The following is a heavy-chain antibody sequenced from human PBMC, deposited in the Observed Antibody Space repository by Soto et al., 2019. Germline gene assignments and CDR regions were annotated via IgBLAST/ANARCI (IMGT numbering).Heavy chain of an antibody. Sequence: GGSLRLSCAASGFTFSSYGMHWVRQAPGKGLEWVAVISYDGSNKYYADSVKGRFTISRDNSKNTLYLQMNSLRAEDTAVYYCARELDGIDVWGQGTTVTVSS. CDR1: GFTFSSYG. V-gene: IGHV3-30*03. CDR2: ISYDGSNK. J-gene: IGHJ6*02. CDR3: ARELDGIDV.